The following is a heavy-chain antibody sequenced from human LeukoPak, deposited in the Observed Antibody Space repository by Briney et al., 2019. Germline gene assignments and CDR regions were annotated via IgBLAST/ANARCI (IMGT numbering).Heavy chain of an antibody. CDR3: VRDGRGDYPKFDL. CDR2: IYTDGSRT. J-gene: IGHJ4*02. Sequence: PGGSLRLSCTASGITFSNYWMHWVRQAPGKGLVWVSRIYTDGSRTNYADSVKDRFTISRDNARNTLILEMNSLTAEDTAVYYCVRDGRGDYPKFDLWGQGALVTVSS. V-gene: IGHV3-74*01. D-gene: IGHD4-17*01. CDR1: GITFSNYW.